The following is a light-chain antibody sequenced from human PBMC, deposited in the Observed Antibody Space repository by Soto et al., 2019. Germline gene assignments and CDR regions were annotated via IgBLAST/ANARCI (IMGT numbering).Light chain of an antibody. CDR2: WAS. Sequence: DIVMTQSPDSLAVSLGERATINCKSSQSVLYSSNNKNYLAWYQQKPGQPPKLLIYWASTRESGVADRFSGSGSGTDFTLPISSLQAEAVAVYYCQQYYSTPCTFGQGTKLEIK. V-gene: IGKV4-1*01. CDR1: QSVLYSSNNKNY. J-gene: IGKJ1*01. CDR3: QQYYSTPCT.